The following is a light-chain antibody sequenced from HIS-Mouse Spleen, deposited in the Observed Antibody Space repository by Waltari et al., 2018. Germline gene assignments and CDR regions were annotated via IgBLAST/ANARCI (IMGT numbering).Light chain of an antibody. J-gene: IGLJ3*02. V-gene: IGLV2-14*03. CDR2: DVS. Sequence: QSALTQPASVSGSPGQSITISCTGTSSDVGGYNYVSWYQQHPGKAPKLMIYDVSNRPSGVSKRFSGSKSGNTASLTISGLQAEDEADYYCSSYTSSVWVFGGGTKLTVL. CDR3: SSYTSSVWV. CDR1: SSDVGGYNY.